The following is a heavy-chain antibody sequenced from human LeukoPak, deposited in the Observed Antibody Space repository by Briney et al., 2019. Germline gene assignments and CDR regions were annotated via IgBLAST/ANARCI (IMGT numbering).Heavy chain of an antibody. CDR1: GGSISSYY. J-gene: IGHJ4*02. V-gene: IGHV4-59*01. CDR2: IYYSGST. D-gene: IGHD5-18*01. CDR3: ARGSGYSYGYEVDY. Sequence: SETLSLTCTVSGGSISSYYWSWIRQPPGKGLEWIGYIYYSGSTNYNPSLKSRVTISVDTSKNQFSLKLSSVTAADTAVYYCARGSGYSYGYEVDYWGQGTLVTVS.